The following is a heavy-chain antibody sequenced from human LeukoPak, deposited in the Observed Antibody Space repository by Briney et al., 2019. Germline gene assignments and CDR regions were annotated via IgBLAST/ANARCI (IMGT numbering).Heavy chain of an antibody. CDR3: ARTGVGGGYRFDY. CDR2: ISGSGGST. J-gene: IGHJ4*02. Sequence: GGSLILSCVASGFSFSNYAMTWVRQAPGKGLEWVSGISGSGGSTYYADSVRGRFTISRDNFKNTLDVQMSSLGVEDTAIYYCARTGVGGGYRFDYWGQGTLVTVSS. D-gene: IGHD1-26*01. CDR1: GFSFSNYA. V-gene: IGHV3-23*01.